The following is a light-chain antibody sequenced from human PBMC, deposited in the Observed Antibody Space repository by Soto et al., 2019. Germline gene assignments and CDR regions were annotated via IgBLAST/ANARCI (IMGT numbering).Light chain of an antibody. CDR2: DNN. J-gene: IGLJ2*01. Sequence: QSVLTQPPSVSGAPGHRVTISCTGSRSNIGALYDVNWYQQLPGTAPKLLIYDNNNRPSGVPDRFSGSKSGTSASLAITGLQAEDEADYYCQSYDNSLSGHVVFGGGTQLTVL. V-gene: IGLV1-40*01. CDR1: RSNIGALYD. CDR3: QSYDNSLSGHVV.